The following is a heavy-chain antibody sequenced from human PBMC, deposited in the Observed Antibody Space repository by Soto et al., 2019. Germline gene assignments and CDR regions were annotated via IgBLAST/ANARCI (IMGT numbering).Heavy chain of an antibody. CDR2: ISYDGSNK. Sequence: PGGSLRLSCAASGFTFSSYAMHWVRQAPGKGLEWVAVISYDGSNKYYTDSVKGRFTISRDNSKNKLYLQMNSLRAEDTAAYYCARDRDVMDVWGQGTTVTVSS. CDR1: GFTFSSYA. J-gene: IGHJ6*02. V-gene: IGHV3-30-3*01. CDR3: ARDRDVMDV.